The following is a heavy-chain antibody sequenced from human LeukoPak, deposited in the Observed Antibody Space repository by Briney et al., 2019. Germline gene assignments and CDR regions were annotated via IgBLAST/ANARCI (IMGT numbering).Heavy chain of an antibody. Sequence: GGSLRLSCAASGFTFDDYAMHWVRQGPGMGLEWVSGITWNTGTIAYADSVKGRFSISRDNPKKSLHLQMNSLTPDDTALYYCTRSGGGSHWYFDLWGRGTLVAVSS. J-gene: IGHJ2*01. D-gene: IGHD2-15*01. CDR2: ITWNTGTI. CDR1: GFTFDDYA. V-gene: IGHV3-9*01. CDR3: TRSGGGSHWYFDL.